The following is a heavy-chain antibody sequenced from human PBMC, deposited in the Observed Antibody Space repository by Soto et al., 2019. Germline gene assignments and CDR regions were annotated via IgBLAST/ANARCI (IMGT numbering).Heavy chain of an antibody. CDR2: INPDNGNT. CDR3: ARGIATGPLDS. D-gene: IGHD2-15*01. J-gene: IGHJ5*01. V-gene: IGHV1-3*01. CDR1: GYTFTRYT. Sequence: ASVKVPCKASGYTFTRYTMNWVRQAPGQRREWMGWINPDNGNTKSPQKCQDRVIINRDKSASTAYMDLSSLRSEDTAVYSCARGIATGPLDSWGQGTLVTVSS.